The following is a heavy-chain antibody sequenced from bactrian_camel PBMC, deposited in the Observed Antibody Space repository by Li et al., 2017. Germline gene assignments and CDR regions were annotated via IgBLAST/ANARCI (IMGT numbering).Heavy chain of an antibody. CDR1: GLTFSTYG. J-gene: IGHJ6*01. V-gene: IGHV3-2*01. CDR2: ISIVGTET. D-gene: IGHD3*01. Sequence: HVQLVESGGGLVQPGGSLRLSCAASGLTFSTYGMSWVRQAPGKGLEWVSSISIVGTETYYSGSVKGRFTISRDNAKNTVYLQMNSLESEDTALYYCATDLPVRVGAGNQPAFGYWGQGTQVTVS. CDR3: ATDLPVRVGAGNQPAFGY.